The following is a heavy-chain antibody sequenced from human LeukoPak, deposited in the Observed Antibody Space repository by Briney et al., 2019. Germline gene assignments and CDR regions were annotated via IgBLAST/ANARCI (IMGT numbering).Heavy chain of an antibody. D-gene: IGHD6-19*01. J-gene: IGHJ4*02. CDR2: IYSGGST. V-gene: IGHV3-53*01. CDR1: GFTVSSNY. CDR3: ARDIAVADRTDY. Sequence: GGSLRLSCAASGFTVSSNYMSWVRQAPGKGLEWVSVIYSGGSTYYADSVKGRFTISRDNSKNTLYLQMNSLRAEDTAVYYCARDIAVADRTDYWGQGTLVTVSS.